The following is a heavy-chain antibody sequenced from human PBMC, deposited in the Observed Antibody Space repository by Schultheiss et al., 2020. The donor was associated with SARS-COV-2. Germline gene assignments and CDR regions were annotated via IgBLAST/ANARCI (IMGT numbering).Heavy chain of an antibody. D-gene: IGHD5-18*01. CDR2: IYYSGST. J-gene: IGHJ4*02. Sequence: SETLSLTCTVSGGSVSSGSYYWSWIRQPPGKGLEWIGYIYYSGSTNYNPSLKSRVTISVDTSKNQFSLKLSSVTAADTAVYYCARRGYSLDYWGQGTLVTGSS. CDR3: ARRGYSLDY. CDR1: GGSVSSGSYY. V-gene: IGHV4-61*01.